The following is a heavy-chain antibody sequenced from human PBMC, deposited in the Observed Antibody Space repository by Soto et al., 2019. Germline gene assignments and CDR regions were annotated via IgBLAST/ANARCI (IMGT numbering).Heavy chain of an antibody. D-gene: IGHD6-13*01. CDR3: ARAQRIAMEQQLVRDYYYGMDV. CDR2: IYYSGST. Sequence: SETLSLTCTVSGGSISSYYWSWIRQPPGKGLECIGYIYYSGSTNYNPSLKSRVTISVDTSKNQFSLKLSSVTAADTAVYYCARAQRIAMEQQLVRDYYYGMDVWGQGTTVTV. CDR1: GGSISSYY. J-gene: IGHJ6*02. V-gene: IGHV4-59*01.